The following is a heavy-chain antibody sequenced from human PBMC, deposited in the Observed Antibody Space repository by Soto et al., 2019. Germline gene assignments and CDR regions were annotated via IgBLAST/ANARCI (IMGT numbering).Heavy chain of an antibody. CDR2: ISAYNGNT. CDR3: ARDRGVAPPVAGNTHYYYYMDV. D-gene: IGHD1-1*01. V-gene: IGHV1-18*01. CDR1: GYSFTNYG. Sequence: QDQLVQSGVEVKKPGASVKVSCKASGYSFTNYGITWVRQAPGQGFEWRGWISAYNGNTNYAQKFQGRVTLTTDASTRTAYLEWRSLRAYDTAVYYCARDRGVAPPVAGNTHYYYYMDVWGKGTTGNVSS. J-gene: IGHJ6*03.